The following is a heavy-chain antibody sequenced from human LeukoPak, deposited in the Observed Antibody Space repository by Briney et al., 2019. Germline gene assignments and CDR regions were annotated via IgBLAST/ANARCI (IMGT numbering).Heavy chain of an antibody. V-gene: IGHV3-23*01. CDR3: AKVVDYYGSGSYYKGFDY. Sequence: PGGSLRLSCAASGFTFSSYGMSWVRQAPGKGLEWVSAISGSGGSTYYADSVKGRFTISRDNSKNTLYLQMNSLRAEDTAVYYCAKVVDYYGSGSYYKGFDYWGQGTLVTVSS. CDR2: ISGSGGST. CDR1: GFTFSSYG. D-gene: IGHD3-10*01. J-gene: IGHJ4*02.